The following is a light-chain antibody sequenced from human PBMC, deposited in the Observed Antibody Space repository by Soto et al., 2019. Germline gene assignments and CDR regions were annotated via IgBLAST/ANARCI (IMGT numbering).Light chain of an antibody. J-gene: IGKJ1*01. CDR2: GAS. CDR3: QQYGSSLTWT. V-gene: IGKV3-20*01. CDR1: QSVSSNS. Sequence: ENMLTQALGTVSLSPGERATLSCRTSQSVSSNSLAWYQQKPGQAPRLLIYGASSRAAGIPDRFSGSGSGTDFTLTISGLEPEDFAVYYCQQYGSSLTWTFGQGTKVDI.